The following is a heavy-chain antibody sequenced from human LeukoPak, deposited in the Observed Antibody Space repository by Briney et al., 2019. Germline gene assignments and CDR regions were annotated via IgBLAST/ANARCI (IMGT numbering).Heavy chain of an antibody. D-gene: IGHD2-15*01. CDR1: GGSFSGYY. CDR2: INHSGST. J-gene: IGHJ4*02. Sequence: SETLSLTCAVYGGSFSGYYWSWIRQPPGKGLEWIGEINHSGSTNYNPSLKSRVTISVDTSKNQFSLKLSSVTAADTAVYYCARVDCSGGSCYSGIDYWGQGTLVTVSS. CDR3: ARVDCSGGSCYSGIDY. V-gene: IGHV4-34*01.